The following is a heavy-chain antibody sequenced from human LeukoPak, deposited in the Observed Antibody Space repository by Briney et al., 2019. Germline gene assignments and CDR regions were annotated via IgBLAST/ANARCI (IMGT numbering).Heavy chain of an antibody. V-gene: IGHV3-30-3*01. D-gene: IGHD3-16*01. CDR2: ISYDENNK. J-gene: IGHJ4*02. CDR1: GFTFSNFD. Sequence: PGTSLRLSCAASGFTFSNFDMHWVRQAPGKGLEWVAVISYDENNKYYADSVKGRFTISRDNSNDTLYLQMNSLTPEDTAVYYCARDRIGGEEYWGQGTLVTGFS. CDR3: ARDRIGGEEY.